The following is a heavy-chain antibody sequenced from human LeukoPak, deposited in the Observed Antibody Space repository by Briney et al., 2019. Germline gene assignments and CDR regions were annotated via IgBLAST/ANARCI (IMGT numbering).Heavy chain of an antibody. J-gene: IGHJ4*02. Sequence: GGSLRLSCAASGFTFSSYGMHWVRPAPGKGLEWVAFIRYDGSNKYYADSVKGRFTISRDNSKNTLYLQMNSLRAEDTAVYYCAKEVLGGSSWYWGQGTLVTVSS. CDR3: AKEVLGGSSWY. CDR1: GFTFSSYG. D-gene: IGHD6-13*01. CDR2: IRYDGSNK. V-gene: IGHV3-30*02.